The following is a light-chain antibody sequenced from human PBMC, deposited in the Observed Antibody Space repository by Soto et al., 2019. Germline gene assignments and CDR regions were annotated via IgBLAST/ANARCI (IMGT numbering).Light chain of an antibody. CDR3: SSYTSSSTPFYV. CDR2: DVS. Sequence: QSVLTQPASVSGSPGQAITISCTGTSSDVGGYNYVSWYQQHPGKAPKLMIYDVSNRPSGVSNRFSGSKSGNTASLTISGLLAEDDADYSSSSYTSSSTPFYVFGTGTKVPVL. CDR1: SSDVGGYNY. J-gene: IGLJ1*01. V-gene: IGLV2-14*01.